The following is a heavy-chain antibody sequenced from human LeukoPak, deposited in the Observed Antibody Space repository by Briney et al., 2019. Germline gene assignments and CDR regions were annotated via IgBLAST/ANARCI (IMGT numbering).Heavy chain of an antibody. J-gene: IGHJ4*02. V-gene: IGHV3-48*01. D-gene: IGHD6-25*01. Sequence: GGSLRLSCTASGFTFSSYNMKWVRQAPGKGLEWVSYISSSGSIIDYADSVKGRFTISRDNAKNSLYLRMNSPRAEDTAVYYCARDFEAAGFDYWGQGTLVTVSS. CDR1: GFTFSSYN. CDR3: ARDFEAAGFDY. CDR2: ISSSGSII.